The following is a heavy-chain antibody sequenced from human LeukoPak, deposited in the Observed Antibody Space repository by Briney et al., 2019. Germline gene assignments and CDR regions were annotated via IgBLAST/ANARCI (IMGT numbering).Heavy chain of an antibody. J-gene: IGHJ4*02. V-gene: IGHV1-46*01. CDR1: GYTFTDYY. Sequence: ASVKISCKASGYTFTDYYMYWVRQAPGQGPECMGVIHPSGGGTTYAQKFQDRVTLTKDAATSTVYIELSSLRSDDTAVYYCARMAMDPAMVTNFFDLWGQGTLLIVSA. CDR2: IHPSGGGT. CDR3: ARMAMDPAMVTNFFDL. D-gene: IGHD5-18*01.